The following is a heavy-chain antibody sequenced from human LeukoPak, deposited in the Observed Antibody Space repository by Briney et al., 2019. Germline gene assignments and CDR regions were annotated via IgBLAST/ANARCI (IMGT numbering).Heavy chain of an antibody. Sequence: SETLSLTCTASGGSISTYYWSWIRQPPGKGLEWIGYIYYSGSTNYNPSRKSRVTMSVDTSKNQFSLKLSSVTAADTAVYYCARGGIAAFHFDYWGQGTLVTVSS. J-gene: IGHJ4*02. D-gene: IGHD6-13*01. CDR2: IYYSGST. CDR3: ARGGIAAFHFDY. CDR1: GGSISTYY. V-gene: IGHV4-59*01.